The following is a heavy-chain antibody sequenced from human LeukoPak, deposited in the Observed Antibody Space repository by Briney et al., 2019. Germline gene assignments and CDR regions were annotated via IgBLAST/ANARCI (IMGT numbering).Heavy chain of an antibody. CDR1: GFTFSRYS. CDR2: ISISSNYI. J-gene: IGHJ4*02. D-gene: IGHD3-22*01. CDR3: ARRGYYDSSGYDY. V-gene: IGHV3-21*01. Sequence: GGSLRLSCAASGFTFSRYSMNWVRQAPGKGLEWVSSISISSNYIYYTDSLKGRFTISRDNAKNSLYLQMNSLRAEDTAVYYCARRGYYDSSGYDYWGQGTLVTVSS.